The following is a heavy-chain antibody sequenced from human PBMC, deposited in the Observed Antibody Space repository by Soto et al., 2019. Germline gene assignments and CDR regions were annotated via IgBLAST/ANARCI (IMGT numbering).Heavy chain of an antibody. CDR2: IWYDGSNK. J-gene: IGHJ5*02. V-gene: IGHV3-33*01. CDR1: GFTFSSYG. D-gene: IGHD3-16*02. Sequence: QVQLVESGGGVVQPGRSLRLSCAASGFTFSSYGMHWVRQAPGKGLEWVAVIWYDGSNKYYADSVKGRFTISRDNSKNTLYLQMNSLRAEDTAVYYCAIDLSGRGWFDPWGQGTLVTVSS. CDR3: AIDLSGRGWFDP.